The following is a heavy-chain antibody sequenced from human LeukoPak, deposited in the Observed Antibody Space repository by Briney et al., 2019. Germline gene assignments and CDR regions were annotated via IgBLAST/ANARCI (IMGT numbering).Heavy chain of an antibody. V-gene: IGHV3-23*01. CDR3: AKDPQGIVDY. CDR1: GFPFRSYA. CDR2: ISGSADST. D-gene: IGHD2/OR15-2a*01. Sequence: GGSLRLSCAASGFPFRSYAMSWVRQAPGKGLEWVSAISGSADSTYYADSVKGRFTISRDNSKNTLYLQMNSLRAEDTAVYYCAKDPQGIVDYWGQGTLVTVSS. J-gene: IGHJ4*02.